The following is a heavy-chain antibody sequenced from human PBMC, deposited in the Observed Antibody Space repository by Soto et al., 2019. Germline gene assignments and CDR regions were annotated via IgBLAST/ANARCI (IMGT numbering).Heavy chain of an antibody. CDR2: IYYSGST. CDR1: GGSISSYY. D-gene: IGHD2-15*01. CDR3: ARLDCSGGSCPSMDYYFDY. V-gene: IGHV4-59*08. Sequence: SETLSLTCTVSGGSISSYYWSWIRQPPGKGLEWIGYIYYSGSTNYNPSLKSRVTISVDTSKNQFSLKLSSVTAADTAVYYCARLDCSGGSCPSMDYYFDYWGQGTLVTVSS. J-gene: IGHJ4*02.